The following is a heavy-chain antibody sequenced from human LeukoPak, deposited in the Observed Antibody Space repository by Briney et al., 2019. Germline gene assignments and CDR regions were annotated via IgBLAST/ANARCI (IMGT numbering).Heavy chain of an antibody. J-gene: IGHJ4*02. V-gene: IGHV3-33*01. D-gene: IGHD6-19*01. CDR3: AREDSSGWYTAY. CDR1: GFTFSGHG. CDR2: IRYDGSKK. Sequence: GRSLRLSCAASGFTFSGHGMHWVRQAPGKGLEWVATIRYDGSKKWYAESVRGRFTISRDDSKNTLFLQMNNLRVEDTAVYYCAREDSSGWYTAYWGQGTLVTVSS.